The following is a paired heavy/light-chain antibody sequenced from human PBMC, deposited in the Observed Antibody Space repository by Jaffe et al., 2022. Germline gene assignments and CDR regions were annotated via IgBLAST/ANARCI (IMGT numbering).Light chain of an antibody. V-gene: IGKV1-39*01. CDR2: LAS. CDR1: QSIGSY. Sequence: DIQMTQSPSSLSASVGDRVTITCRASQSIGSYLNWYQQKPGKAPKLMIYLASSLQSGVPSRFSGSGSGTDFTLTISSLQPEDFATYYCQQSYSTPRTFGGGTKVEIK. J-gene: IGKJ4*01. CDR3: QQSYSTPRT.
Heavy chain of an antibody. CDR2: IYTDGTTT. J-gene: IGHJ4*02. Sequence: EVQLVESGGGLVQPGGSLRLSCTTSGFTFSSYWMHWVRQAPGKGLLWVSLIYTDGTTTNYADSVKGRFTISRDNAKNTLYLQMNSLRADDTAVYYCVRSISERAFDNWGQGTLVTVSS. CDR1: GFTFSSYW. V-gene: IGHV3-74*01. CDR3: VRSISERAFDN. D-gene: IGHD2-21*01.